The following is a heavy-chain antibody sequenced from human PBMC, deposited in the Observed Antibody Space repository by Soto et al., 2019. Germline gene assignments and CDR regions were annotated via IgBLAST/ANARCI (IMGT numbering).Heavy chain of an antibody. CDR2: ISGSGGST. CDR1: GFTFSSYA. V-gene: IGHV3-23*01. Sequence: GSLRLSCAASGFTFSSYAMSWVRQAPGKGLEWVSAISGSGGSTYYADSVKGRFTISRDNSKNTPYLQMNSLRAEDTAVYYCAKTVWFGELLYLSRWFDPWGQGTLVTVSS. D-gene: IGHD3-10*01. CDR3: AKTVWFGELLYLSRWFDP. J-gene: IGHJ5*02.